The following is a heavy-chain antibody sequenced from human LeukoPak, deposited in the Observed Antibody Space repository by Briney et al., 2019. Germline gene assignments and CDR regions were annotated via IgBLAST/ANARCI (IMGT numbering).Heavy chain of an antibody. CDR2: IHYDGSNN. J-gene: IGHJ4*02. CDR3: AKGRKGFDY. V-gene: IGHV3-30*02. CDR1: GFTFSSYA. Sequence: GGSLRLSCAASGFTFSSYAMHWVRQAPGKGLEWVAFIHYDGSNNYYVDSVKGRFTISRDNAKSTVYLQMNSLRAEDTAVYYCAKGRKGFDYWGQGTLVTVSS. D-gene: IGHD1-14*01.